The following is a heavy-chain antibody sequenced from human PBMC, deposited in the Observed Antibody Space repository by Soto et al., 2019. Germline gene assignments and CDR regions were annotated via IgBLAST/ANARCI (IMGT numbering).Heavy chain of an antibody. Sequence: EVQLLESGGGLVQPGGSLRLSCAVSGFIFRSHAISWVRQAPGKGLEWISTISGNGENTYYADSVKGQLTISRDNSKNTVYLQMNNLRVEDTAVYYCAKYRLYSSLLFPHPLYGMDVWGQGATVTVSS. CDR3: AKYRLYSSLLFPHPLYGMDV. J-gene: IGHJ6*02. V-gene: IGHV3-23*01. CDR2: ISGNGENT. D-gene: IGHD6-19*01. CDR1: GFIFRSHA.